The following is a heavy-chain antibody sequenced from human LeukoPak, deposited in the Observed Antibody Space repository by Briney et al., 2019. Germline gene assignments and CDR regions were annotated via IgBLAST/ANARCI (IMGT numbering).Heavy chain of an antibody. V-gene: IGHV4-59*01. D-gene: IGHD7-27*01. CDR1: GGSISSYY. CDR2: IYHSGTT. Sequence: SETLSLTCTVSGGSISSYYWSWIRQPPGKGLEWIGYIYHSGTTNYNSSLKSRVTISVDTSKNQFSLKLSSVTAADTAVYYCASRKLGNDYWGQGTLVTVSS. CDR3: ASRKLGNDY. J-gene: IGHJ4*02.